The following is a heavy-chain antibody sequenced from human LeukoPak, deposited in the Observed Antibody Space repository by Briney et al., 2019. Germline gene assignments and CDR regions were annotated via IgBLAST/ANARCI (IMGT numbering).Heavy chain of an antibody. CDR2: IYYSGST. Sequence: ASETLSLTCTVSGGSISSYYWSWIRQPPGKGLEWIGYIYYSGSTNYNPSLKSRVTISVDTSQNQFSLKLSSVTAADTAVYYCARAPAPHAFDIWGQGTMVTVSS. CDR1: GGSISSYY. J-gene: IGHJ3*02. V-gene: IGHV4-59*01. CDR3: ARAPAPHAFDI.